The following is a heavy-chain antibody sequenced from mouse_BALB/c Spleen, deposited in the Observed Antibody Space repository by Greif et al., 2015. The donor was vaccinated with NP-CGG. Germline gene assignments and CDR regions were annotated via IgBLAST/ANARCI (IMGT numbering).Heavy chain of an antibody. V-gene: IGHV5-12-1*01. J-gene: IGHJ3*01. Sequence: EVKLMESGGGLVKPGGSLKLSCAASGFAFSSYDMSWVRQTPEKRLEWVAYISSGGGSTYYPDTVKGRFTISRDNAKNTLYLQMSSPKSEDTAMYYCARRYGSFAYWGQGTLVTVSA. CDR1: GFAFSSYD. CDR3: ARRYGSFAY. D-gene: IGHD2-10*02. CDR2: ISSGGGST.